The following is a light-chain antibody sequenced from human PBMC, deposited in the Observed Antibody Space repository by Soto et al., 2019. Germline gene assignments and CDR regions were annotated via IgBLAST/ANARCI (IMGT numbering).Light chain of an antibody. Sequence: LSQTASVXVSPGRSTTISCTGTSSDVVGYYYVSWYQHHPGKAPKLMIYQVSNRPSGVSNRFSGSNSGNTASLKISGLKAEDEADYYCSSYTSSNTFYVFGTGTKVPAL. CDR3: SSYTSSNTFYV. CDR2: QVS. V-gene: IGLV2-14*01. CDR1: SSDVVGYYY. J-gene: IGLJ1*01.